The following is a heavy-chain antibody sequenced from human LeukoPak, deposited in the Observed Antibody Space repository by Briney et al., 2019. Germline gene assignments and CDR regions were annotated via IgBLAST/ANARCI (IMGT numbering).Heavy chain of an antibody. CDR3: ARWPYYDNV. CDR1: GGSISSYY. J-gene: IGHJ3*01. CDR2: IYYSGST. V-gene: IGHV4-59*01. Sequence: PETLSLTCTVSGGSISSYYWSWIRQPPGKGLEWIGYIYYSGSTNYNPSLKSRVTISVDTSKNQFSLKLSSVTAADTAVYYCARWPYYDNVWGQGTMVTVSS. D-gene: IGHD3-22*01.